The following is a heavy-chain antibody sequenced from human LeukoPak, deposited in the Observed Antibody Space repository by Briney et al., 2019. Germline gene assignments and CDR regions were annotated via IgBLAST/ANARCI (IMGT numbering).Heavy chain of an antibody. CDR1: GGSFSGYY. CDR2: INHSGST. Sequence: SETLSLTCAVYGGSFSGYYWSWIRQPPGKGLEWIGEINHSGSTNYNPSLKSRVTISVDTSKNQFPLKLSSVTAADTAVYYCARGGHGYSYGSYYYYGMDVWGQGTTVTVSS. V-gene: IGHV4-34*01. CDR3: ARGGHGYSYGSYYYYGMDV. D-gene: IGHD5-18*01. J-gene: IGHJ6*02.